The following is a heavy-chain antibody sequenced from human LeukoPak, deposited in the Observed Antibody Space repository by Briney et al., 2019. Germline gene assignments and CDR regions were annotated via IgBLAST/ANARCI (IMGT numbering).Heavy chain of an antibody. V-gene: IGHV1-46*01. CDR2: INPSGSDT. J-gene: IGHJ4*02. Sequence: ASVKVSCKASGYTFTSFYMHWVRQAPGQGLEWMGIINPSGSDTTYAQKFQGRVTMTRDLSTSTFYMELSSLRSEDTAVYYCARAGQYIQLFLEFWGQGTHVSVSS. D-gene: IGHD1-1*01. CDR1: GYTFTSFY. CDR3: ARAGQYIQLFLEF.